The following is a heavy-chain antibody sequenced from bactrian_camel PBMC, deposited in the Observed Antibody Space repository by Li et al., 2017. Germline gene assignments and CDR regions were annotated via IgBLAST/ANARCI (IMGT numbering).Heavy chain of an antibody. CDR1: VITIDSYA. J-gene: IGHJ4*01. Sequence: VQLVESGGGLVQPGGSLRLSCAASVITIDSYAVSWVRQAPGKGLEWVSIINRGGTTYYADSMKGRFTISRDNATNTVYLQMNVLKSEDTALYYCVLGGGLAGARGPRSPSP. CDR2: INRGGTT. V-gene: IGHV3S36*01. CDR3: VLGGGLA. D-gene: IGHD5*01.